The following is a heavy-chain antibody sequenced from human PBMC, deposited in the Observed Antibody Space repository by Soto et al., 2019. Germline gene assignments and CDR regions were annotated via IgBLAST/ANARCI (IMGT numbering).Heavy chain of an antibody. CDR3: AKDAHDGPQFGELLSPPYYFDY. Sequence: GGSLRLSCAASGFTFSSYAMSWVRQAPGKGLEWVSAISGSGGSTYYADSVKGRFTISRDNSKNTLYLQMNSLRAEDTAVYYCAKDAHDGPQFGELLSPPYYFDYWGQGTLVTVSS. D-gene: IGHD3-10*01. V-gene: IGHV3-23*01. CDR1: GFTFSSYA. J-gene: IGHJ4*02. CDR2: ISGSGGST.